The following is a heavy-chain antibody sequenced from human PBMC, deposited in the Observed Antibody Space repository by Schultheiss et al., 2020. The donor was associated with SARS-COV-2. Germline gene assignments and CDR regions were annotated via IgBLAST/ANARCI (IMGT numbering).Heavy chain of an antibody. D-gene: IGHD6-19*01. CDR1: GGSISSGGYY. CDR3: ARATRIAVAGRRYYYGMDV. CDR2: IYYSGST. V-gene: IGHV4-31*03. J-gene: IGHJ6*02. Sequence: SETLSLTCTVSGGSISSGGYYWSWIRQHPGKGLEWIGYIYYSGSTYYNPSLKSRVTISVDKSKNQFSLKLSSVTAADTAVYYCARATRIAVAGRRYYYGMDVWGQGTTVTVSS.